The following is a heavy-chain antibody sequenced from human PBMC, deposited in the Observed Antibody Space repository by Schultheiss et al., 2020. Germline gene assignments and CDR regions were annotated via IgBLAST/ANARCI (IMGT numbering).Heavy chain of an antibody. CDR2: INPSGGST. CDR3: ARDLGPWFREPKKYYGMDV. CDR1: RYTFTSYY. D-gene: IGHD3-10*01. J-gene: IGHJ6*04. V-gene: IGHV1-46*01. Sequence: ASVKVSCQASRYTFTSYYMHWVRQAPGQGLEWMGIINPSGGSTSYAQKFQGRVTMTRDTSTSTVYMELSSLRSEDTAVYYCARDLGPWFREPKKYYGMDVWGKGTTVIAFS.